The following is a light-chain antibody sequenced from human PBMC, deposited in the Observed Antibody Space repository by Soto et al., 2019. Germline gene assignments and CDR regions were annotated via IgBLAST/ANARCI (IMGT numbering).Light chain of an antibody. CDR3: QQTYSNPRT. V-gene: IGKV1-39*01. Sequence: DIQMTQSPSSLSASVGDSVTITCRASQSIRTYLNWYQQKPGKAPKFLIYAASTLQSGVPSRFSGSGSGTDFTLTISSLQPEDFATYYCQQTYSNPRTFGQGTKV. J-gene: IGKJ1*01. CDR1: QSIRTY. CDR2: AAS.